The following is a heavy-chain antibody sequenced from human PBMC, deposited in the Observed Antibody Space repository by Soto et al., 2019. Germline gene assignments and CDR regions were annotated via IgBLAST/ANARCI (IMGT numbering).Heavy chain of an antibody. CDR3: ARDWGSTWDYYYGMDV. CDR1: GGSISSGGYY. D-gene: IGHD7-27*01. Sequence: KASETLSLTCTVSGGSISSGGYYWSWIRQHPGKGLEWIGYIYYSGSTYYNPSLKSRVTISVDTSKNQFSLKLSSVTAADTAVYYCARDWGSTWDYYYGMDVWGQGTTVTVSS. CDR2: IYYSGST. V-gene: IGHV4-31*03. J-gene: IGHJ6*02.